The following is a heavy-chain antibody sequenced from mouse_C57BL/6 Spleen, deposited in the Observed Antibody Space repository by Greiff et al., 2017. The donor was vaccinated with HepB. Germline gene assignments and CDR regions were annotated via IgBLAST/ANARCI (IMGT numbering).Heavy chain of an antibody. CDR2: ISDGGSYT. Sequence: EVQLVESGGGLVKPGGSLKLSCAASGFTFSSYAMSWVRQTPEKRLEWVATISDGGSYTYYPDNVKGRFTISRDNAKNNLYLQMSHLKSEDTAMYYCAREVYYSNYVGAMDYWGQGTSVTVSS. V-gene: IGHV5-4*01. D-gene: IGHD2-5*01. J-gene: IGHJ4*01. CDR1: GFTFSSYA. CDR3: AREVYYSNYVGAMDY.